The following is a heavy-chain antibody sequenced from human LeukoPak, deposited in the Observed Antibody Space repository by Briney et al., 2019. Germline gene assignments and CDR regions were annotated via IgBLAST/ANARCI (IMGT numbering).Heavy chain of an antibody. J-gene: IGHJ4*02. Sequence: GGSLRLSCVASGFSFSTHWMHWVRQAPGKGLEWVAIINLGGTNKYYVDAVKGRFSISRDDATSSLHLQMNSLRVEDTAVYYCAGIDADWGQGTLVTVSS. CDR1: GFSFSTHW. V-gene: IGHV3-7*03. CDR2: INLGGTNK. D-gene: IGHD3-9*01. CDR3: AGIDAD.